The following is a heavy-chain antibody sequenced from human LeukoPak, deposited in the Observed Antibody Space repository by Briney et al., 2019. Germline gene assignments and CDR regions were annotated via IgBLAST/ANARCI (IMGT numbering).Heavy chain of an antibody. CDR3: ARGRYYDSSGYYALAFGGWNWFDP. Sequence: SETLSLTCAVSGGSISSGGYSWSWIRQPPGKGLEWIGYIYYSGSTYYNPSLKSRVTISVDTSKNQFSLKLSSVTAADTAVYYCARGRYYDSSGYYALAFGGWNWFDPWGQGTLVTVSS. D-gene: IGHD3-22*01. CDR1: GGSISSGGYS. CDR2: IYYSGST. J-gene: IGHJ5*02. V-gene: IGHV4-30-4*07.